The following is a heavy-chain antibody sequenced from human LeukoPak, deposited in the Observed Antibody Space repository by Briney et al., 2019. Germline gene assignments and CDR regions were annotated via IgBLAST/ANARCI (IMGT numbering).Heavy chain of an antibody. Sequence: GESLKISCETSGYRFTSYWIGWVRQISGRGLEWMGIIYPGDSDTRYSPSFQGQVTISADKSISTAYLQWGSLKASDTAMYYCARGLRGLTGYFFWGQGALVTVSS. CDR1: GYRFTSYW. D-gene: IGHD3-9*01. V-gene: IGHV5-51*01. J-gene: IGHJ4*02. CDR2: IYPGDSDT. CDR3: ARGLRGLTGYFF.